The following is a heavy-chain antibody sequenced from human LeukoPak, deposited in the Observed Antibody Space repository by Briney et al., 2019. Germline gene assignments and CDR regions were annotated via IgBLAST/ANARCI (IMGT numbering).Heavy chain of an antibody. V-gene: IGHV3-33*08. CDR1: GFTFSPAW. Sequence: GGSLRVSCAASGFTFSPAWMTWVRQAPGKGLEGVAVIWYDGSNKYYADSVKGRFTIARDNSKNTLYLQMNSLRAEDTAVYYCARDRGAYGDYLPVDYWGQGTLLTVSS. J-gene: IGHJ4*02. CDR3: ARDRGAYGDYLPVDY. D-gene: IGHD4-17*01. CDR2: IWYDGSNK.